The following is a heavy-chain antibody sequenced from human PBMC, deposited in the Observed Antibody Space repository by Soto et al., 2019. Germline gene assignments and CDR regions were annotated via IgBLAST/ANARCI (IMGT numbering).Heavy chain of an antibody. CDR3: ARGEQYSGRIFDY. J-gene: IGHJ4*01. Sequence: SQTLSLTCAITGDSVSSNSAGWSWVRQSPSRGLEWLGRAYYRSKWYYEYAVSVRGRITINPDTSKNQYSLQLNSVTPEDTAVYFCARGEQYSGRIFDYWGQGTLVTVSS. V-gene: IGHV6-1*01. D-gene: IGHD1-26*01. CDR1: GDSVSSNSAG. CDR2: AYYRSKWYY.